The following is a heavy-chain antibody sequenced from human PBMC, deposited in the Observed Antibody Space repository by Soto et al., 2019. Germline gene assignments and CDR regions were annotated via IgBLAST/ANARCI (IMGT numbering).Heavy chain of an antibody. J-gene: IGHJ4*02. CDR3: GRQYDIFTGYYLEGGY. Sequence: QVQLVQSGADVKKPGSSVKVSCKASGYTFTSYGSSWVRQAPGQGLEWMGWISAYSGNTNDAQNLQGRVTMTTDTTTSTAYMKLRSLEYEDTAVYYCGRQYDIFTGYYLEGGYWGQGTLVTVSS. CDR2: ISAYSGNT. D-gene: IGHD3-9*01. V-gene: IGHV1-18*01. CDR1: GYTFTSYG.